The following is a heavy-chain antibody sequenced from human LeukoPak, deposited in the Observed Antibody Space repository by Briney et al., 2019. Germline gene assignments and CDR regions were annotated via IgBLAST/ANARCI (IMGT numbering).Heavy chain of an antibody. V-gene: IGHV3-48*03. D-gene: IGHD4-23*01. Sequence: GGSLRLSCAASGFTFSSYEMNWVRQAPGKGLEWVSYISSSGSTIYYADSVKGRFTISRDNAKNSLYLQMNSLRAEDTAVYYCARDLAPTVVTDNVYWGQGTLVTVSS. CDR1: GFTFSSYE. CDR2: ISSSGSTI. J-gene: IGHJ4*02. CDR3: ARDLAPTVVTDNVY.